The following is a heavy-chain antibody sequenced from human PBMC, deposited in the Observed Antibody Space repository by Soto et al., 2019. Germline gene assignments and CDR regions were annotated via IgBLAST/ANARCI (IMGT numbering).Heavy chain of an antibody. V-gene: IGHV1-18*01. Sequence: QDQLVQSGVEVKKPGASVKVSCKASGYRFTNYGITWVRQAPGQGFEWMGWISAYNGNTNYAQKFQGRVNMTTDASTSTAYLELRSLRSDDTAVYYCARDRGVAPPVAGNTHYYYYMDVWGKGTTVTVSS. CDR1: GYRFTNYG. D-gene: IGHD6-19*01. J-gene: IGHJ6*03. CDR3: ARDRGVAPPVAGNTHYYYYMDV. CDR2: ISAYNGNT.